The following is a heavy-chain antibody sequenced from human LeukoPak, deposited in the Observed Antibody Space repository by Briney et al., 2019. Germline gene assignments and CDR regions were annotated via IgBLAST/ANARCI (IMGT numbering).Heavy chain of an antibody. J-gene: IGHJ4*02. D-gene: IGHD1-1*01. CDR2: ISSDSGAI. CDR3: VRELAY. V-gene: IGHV3-48*01. CDR1: GFTFSTYM. Sequence: GGSLRLSCAASGFTFSTYMMNWVRQAPGKGLEWLSCISSDSGAIYYADSVQGRFTISRDNAQKSLYLQMNSLRVEDTAVYYCVRELAYWGQGALVTVSS.